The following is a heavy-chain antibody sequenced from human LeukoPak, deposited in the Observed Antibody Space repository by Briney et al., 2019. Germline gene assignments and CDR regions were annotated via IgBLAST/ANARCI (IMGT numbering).Heavy chain of an antibody. D-gene: IGHD6-6*01. CDR1: GGTFSSYA. CDR2: IIPIFGTA. Sequence: SVKVSCKASGGTFSSYAISWVRQAPGQGLEWMGGIIPIFGTANYAQKLQGRVTITTDESTSTAYMELSSLRSEDTAVYYCARGMHIAARPYYYYYMDVWGKGTTVTVSS. CDR3: ARGMHIAARPYYYYYMDV. V-gene: IGHV1-69*05. J-gene: IGHJ6*03.